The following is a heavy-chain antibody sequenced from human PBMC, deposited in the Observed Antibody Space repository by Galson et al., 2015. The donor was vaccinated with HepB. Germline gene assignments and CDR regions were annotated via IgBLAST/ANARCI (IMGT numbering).Heavy chain of an antibody. CDR1: GYTFTNYG. V-gene: IGHV1-18*01. J-gene: IGHJ6*03. Sequence: SVKVSCKASGYTFTNYGIGWVRQAPGQGLEWMGWIRADNGNTKYAHKLQGRVTMTTDTSTSTAYMELRSLRSDDTAVYYCARVDYDFWSGYYSNYYYMAVWGKGTTVTVSS. CDR2: IRADNGNT. CDR3: ARVDYDFWSGYYSNYYYMAV. D-gene: IGHD3-3*01.